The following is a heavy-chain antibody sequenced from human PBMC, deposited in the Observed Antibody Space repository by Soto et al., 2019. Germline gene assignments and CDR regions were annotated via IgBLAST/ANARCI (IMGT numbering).Heavy chain of an antibody. J-gene: IGHJ4*02. CDR2: ISISGGYT. CDR3: AKRSNPFDC. V-gene: IGHV3-23*01. Sequence: TGGSLRLSCAASGCTLSSYVMSWVRQAPGKGLEWVSDISISGGYTYYADSVKGRFTISRDISKNTLYLQMNSLRAEDTAVYYCAKRSNPFDCWGQGTLVTVSS. CDR1: GCTLSSYV.